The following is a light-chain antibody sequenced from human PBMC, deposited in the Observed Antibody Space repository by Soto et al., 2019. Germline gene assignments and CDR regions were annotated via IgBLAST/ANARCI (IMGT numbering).Light chain of an antibody. V-gene: IGLV1-44*01. CDR3: AAWDDSLTGMV. J-gene: IGLJ2*01. CDR1: GSNIGSNV. Sequence: QSVLTQPPSSSGTPGQRVTISCSGSGSNIGSNVVHWYQQLPGTAPKLLMYTTNQRPSGVPDRFSGSKSGTSASLAISGLQSEDEADYYCAAWDDSLTGMVFGGGTKLTVL. CDR2: TTN.